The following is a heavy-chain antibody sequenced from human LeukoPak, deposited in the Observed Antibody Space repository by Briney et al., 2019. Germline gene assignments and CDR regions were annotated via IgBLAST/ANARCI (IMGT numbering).Heavy chain of an antibody. Sequence: ASVKVSCKASGYTFTSYDINWVRQATGQGLEWMGWMNPNSGNTGYAQKFQGRVTMTRNTSISTAYMELSSLRSEDTAVYYCARGKGIGYFDWLLNPQFDYWGQGTLVTVSS. CDR2: MNPNSGNT. CDR1: GYTFTSYD. J-gene: IGHJ4*02. V-gene: IGHV1-8*01. CDR3: ARGKGIGYFDWLLNPQFDY. D-gene: IGHD3-9*01.